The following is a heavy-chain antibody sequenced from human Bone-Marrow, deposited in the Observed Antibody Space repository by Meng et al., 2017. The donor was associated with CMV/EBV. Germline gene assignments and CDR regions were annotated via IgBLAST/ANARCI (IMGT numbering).Heavy chain of an antibody. D-gene: IGHD3-16*01. CDR2: IDINGENR. CDR3: VGHQGGPREGVRLV. V-gene: IGHV3-30*02. Sequence: GGSLRLSCAASEFIINNYGIHWLRQAPGKGLEWLSFIDINGENRYNVDIVKGRFIVSKDKSKNTMFLQMNSLRVEDTAVYYCVGHQGGPREGVRLVWGQGTLVTVSS. J-gene: IGHJ4*02. CDR1: EFIINNYG.